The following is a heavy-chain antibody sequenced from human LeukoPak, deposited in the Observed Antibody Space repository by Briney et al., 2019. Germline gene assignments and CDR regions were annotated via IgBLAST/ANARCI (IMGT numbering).Heavy chain of an antibody. CDR1: GVAISSYY. V-gene: IGHV4-59*01. Sequence: SETLSLTCTVSGVAISSYYWSWIRQPPGKGLEWIGYIYYSGSTNYNPSLKSRVTISVDTSKNQFSLKLSSVTAADTDVYYCARGTGVGRLDYWGQGTLVTVSS. CDR3: ARGTGVGRLDY. CDR2: IYYSGST. D-gene: IGHD4-17*01. J-gene: IGHJ4*02.